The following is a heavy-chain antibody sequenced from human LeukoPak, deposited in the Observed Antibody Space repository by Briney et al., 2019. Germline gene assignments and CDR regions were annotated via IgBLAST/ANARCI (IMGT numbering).Heavy chain of an antibody. V-gene: IGHV5-51*01. Sequence: HGESLKISCKGSGYSFTSYWIGWVRQMPGKGLEWMGIIYPGDSDTSYSPSFQGQVTISADKSISTAYLQWSSLKASDTAMYYCARHHSSSWQDDAFDIWGQGTIVTVSS. CDR2: IYPGDSDT. D-gene: IGHD6-13*01. CDR1: GYSFTSYW. J-gene: IGHJ3*02. CDR3: ARHHSSSWQDDAFDI.